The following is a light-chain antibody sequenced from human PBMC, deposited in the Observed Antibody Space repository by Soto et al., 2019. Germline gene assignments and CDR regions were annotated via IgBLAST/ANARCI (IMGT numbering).Light chain of an antibody. CDR1: QNVTSN. Sequence: MVMTQSPATLSVSPGERVTLSCRTSQNVTSNLAWYQLKPGQTPSLLIYGTSTRAPDIPVRVRGSGSGTEFTLTITTVQAGDSAVYSCQQYDDWVFGPETKVEL. CDR3: QQYDDWV. CDR2: GTS. J-gene: IGKJ1*01. V-gene: IGKV3-15*01.